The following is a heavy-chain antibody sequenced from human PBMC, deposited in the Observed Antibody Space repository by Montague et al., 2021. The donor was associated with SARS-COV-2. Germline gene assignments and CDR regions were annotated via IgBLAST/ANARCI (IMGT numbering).Heavy chain of an antibody. J-gene: IGHJ3*02. V-gene: IGHV4-34*01. D-gene: IGHD3-22*01. CDR2: INHSGST. CDR1: AGSFSGYS. CDR3: ARVQGITMIVVVIGAFDI. Sequence: SETLSLTCAVYAGSFSGYSWSWIRQPPGKGLEWIGEINHSGSTNYNPSLKSRVTISVDTSKNQFSLKLSSVTAADTAVYYCARVQGITMIVVVIGAFDIWGQGTMVTVSS.